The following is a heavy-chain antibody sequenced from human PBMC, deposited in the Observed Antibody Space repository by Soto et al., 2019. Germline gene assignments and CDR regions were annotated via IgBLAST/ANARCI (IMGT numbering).Heavy chain of an antibody. V-gene: IGHV3-21*01. J-gene: IGHJ6*02. CDR3: ARDLQGYGMDV. CDR1: GFTFSSYS. CDR2: ISSSSSYI. Sequence: EVQLVESGGGLVKPGGSLRLSCAASGFTFSSYSMNWVRQAPGKGLEWVSSISSSSSYIYYADSVKGRFTISRDNAKNSLYLQRNSLRAEDTAVYYCARDLQGYGMDVWGQVATVTVSS.